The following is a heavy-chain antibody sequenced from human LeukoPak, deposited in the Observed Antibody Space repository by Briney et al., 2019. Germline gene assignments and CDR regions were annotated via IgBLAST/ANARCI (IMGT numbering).Heavy chain of an antibody. Sequence: NASETLSLTCAVSGGSISSSNWWSWVRQPPEKGLEWIGEIYHSGSTNYNPSLKSRVTISVDKSKNQFSLKLSSVTAADTAVYYCARSEEDEPRVSVVVTWGQGTLVTVSS. V-gene: IGHV4-4*02. D-gene: IGHD2-21*01. J-gene: IGHJ5*02. CDR2: IYHSGST. CDR3: ARSEEDEPRVSVVVT. CDR1: GGSISSSNW.